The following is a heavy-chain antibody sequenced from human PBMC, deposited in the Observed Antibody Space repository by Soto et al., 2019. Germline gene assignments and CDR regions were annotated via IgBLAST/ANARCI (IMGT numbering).Heavy chain of an antibody. CDR3: ARGRIFGYSGYEQLGGIDY. Sequence: QVQLVQSGAEVKKPGASMKVSCKDSGYDFSSFDINWVRQAPGQGLEWMGWMNPNRGNTGYAQRFQGRVTMTRDTSINTAYMEVNSLRSEDTAVYFCARGRIFGYSGYEQLGGIDYWCRGTLVTVS. CDR1: GYDFSSFD. D-gene: IGHD5-12*01. J-gene: IGHJ4*02. V-gene: IGHV1-8*01. CDR2: MNPNRGNT.